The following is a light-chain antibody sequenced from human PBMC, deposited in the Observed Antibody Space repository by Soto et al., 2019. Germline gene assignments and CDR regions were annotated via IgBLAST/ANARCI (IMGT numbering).Light chain of an antibody. J-gene: IGKJ4*01. CDR3: QQYGSSTLT. CDR2: GAS. Sequence: EIVITQSPGTPSLSPGERSTLSCRASQSVISTYLAWYQQKPGQAPRLLIYGASSRETGIPDMFSGSGSGTECTRTISRLEPEDFEVDYCQQYGSSTLTFGGGTKVDIK. V-gene: IGKV3-20*01. CDR1: QSVISTY.